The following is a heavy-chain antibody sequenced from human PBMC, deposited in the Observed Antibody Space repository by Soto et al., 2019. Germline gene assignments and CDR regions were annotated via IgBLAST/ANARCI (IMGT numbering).Heavy chain of an antibody. Sequence: EVQLVESGGGLIQPGGSLRLSCAASGFTVSSNYMSWVRQAPGKGLEWVSLIYSGGSTYYADSVKGRFTISRDNSKNTLYLQMNSLRAEDTXXXXXXXXXXXNSDYYYGMDV. CDR2: IYSGGST. CDR3: XXXXXXNSDYYYGMDV. V-gene: IGHV3-53*01. D-gene: IGHD1-1*01. J-gene: IGHJ6*01. CDR1: GFTVSSNY.